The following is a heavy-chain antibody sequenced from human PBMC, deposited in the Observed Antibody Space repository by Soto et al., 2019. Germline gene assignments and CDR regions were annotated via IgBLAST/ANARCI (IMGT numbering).Heavy chain of an antibody. D-gene: IGHD2-15*01. Sequence: QVQLVESGGGVVQPGMSLRLSCAASGFTFSSYCMHWVRQAPGKGLEWVAVISYDGSNKYYADSVKGRFTISRDNSKNTLYLQMNSLRAEDTAVYYCAKVSPLGYCSGGSCQLRDDAFDIWGQGTMVTVSS. V-gene: IGHV3-30*18. J-gene: IGHJ3*02. CDR3: AKVSPLGYCSGGSCQLRDDAFDI. CDR1: GFTFSSYC. CDR2: ISYDGSNK.